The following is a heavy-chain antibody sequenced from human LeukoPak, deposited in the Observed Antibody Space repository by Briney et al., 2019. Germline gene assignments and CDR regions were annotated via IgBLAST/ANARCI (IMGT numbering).Heavy chain of an antibody. CDR3: ARVRGYSYAHVDY. CDR2: ISYNGSNK. J-gene: IGHJ4*02. D-gene: IGHD5-18*01. Sequence: PGGSLRLSCAASGFTFKNYAIHWVRQAPGKGLEWVAVISYNGSNKYYADSVKGRFTISRDNSKNTLYLQMNSLRVEDTALYYCARVRGYSYAHVDYWGQGTLVTASS. V-gene: IGHV3-30*04. CDR1: GFTFKNYA.